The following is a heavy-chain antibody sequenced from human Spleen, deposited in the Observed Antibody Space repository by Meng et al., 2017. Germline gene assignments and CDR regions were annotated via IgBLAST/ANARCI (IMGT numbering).Heavy chain of an antibody. V-gene: IGHV1-2*06. CDR2: IDPKSDNT. CDR3: ARDEDISAAGYLLGDF. CDR1: GYTVAADW. D-gene: IGHD6-13*01. J-gene: IGHJ4*02. Sequence: QVHLIRLGPEVKNPGASVKGSCKASGYTVAADWIQWVRQAPGQGLEWMGRIDPKSDNTHYAQKFQGRVTMTRDTSISTAYMELSGLRSDDTAVYYCARDEDISAAGYLLGDFWGQGTLVTVSS.